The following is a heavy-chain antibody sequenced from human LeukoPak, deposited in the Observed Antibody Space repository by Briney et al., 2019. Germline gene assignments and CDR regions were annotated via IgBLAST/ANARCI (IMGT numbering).Heavy chain of an antibody. V-gene: IGHV3-30*18. CDR3: AKLPMEPGYCSGGSCSDI. CDR1: GFTFSSYG. J-gene: IGHJ3*02. CDR2: ISYDGSNK. Sequence: GGSLRLSCAASGFTFSSYGMHWARQAPGKGLEWVAVISYDGSNKYYADSVKGRFTISRDNSKNTLYLQMNSLRAEDTAVYYCAKLPMEPGYCSGGSCSDIWGQGTMVTVSS. D-gene: IGHD2-15*01.